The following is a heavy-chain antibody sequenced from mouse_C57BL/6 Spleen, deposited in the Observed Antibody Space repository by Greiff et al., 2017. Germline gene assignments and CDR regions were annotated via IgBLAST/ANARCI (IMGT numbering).Heavy chain of an antibody. CDR3: ARGGLLYYFDY. V-gene: IGHV5-17*01. CDR1: GFTFSDYG. D-gene: IGHD1-1*01. J-gene: IGHJ2*01. Sequence: EVKVEESGGGLVKPGGSLKLSCAASGFTFSDYGMHWVRQAPEKGLEWVAYISSGSSTIYYADTVKGRFTISRDNAKNTLFLQMTSLRSEDTAMYYCARGGLLYYFDYWGQGTTLTVSS. CDR2: ISSGSSTI.